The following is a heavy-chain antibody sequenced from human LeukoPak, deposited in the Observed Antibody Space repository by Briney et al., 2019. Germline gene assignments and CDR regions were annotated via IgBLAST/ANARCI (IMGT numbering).Heavy chain of an antibody. J-gene: IGHJ1*01. V-gene: IGHV1-8*01. Sequence: ASVEVSCKASGYTFTSYDINWVRQATGQGLEWMGWMNPNSGNTGYAQKFQGRVTMTRNTSISTAYMELSSLRSDDTAVYYCARGDYGDLMYFQHWGQGTLVTVSS. D-gene: IGHD4-17*01. CDR2: MNPNSGNT. CDR3: ARGDYGDLMYFQH. CDR1: GYTFTSYD.